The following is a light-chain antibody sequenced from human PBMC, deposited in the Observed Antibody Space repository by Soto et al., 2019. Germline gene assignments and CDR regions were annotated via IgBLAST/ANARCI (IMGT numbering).Light chain of an antibody. CDR1: QSISTW. CDR3: QQYNSYSRT. Sequence: DSTLTQSPSTLAASTEHRFTITCRASQSISTWLAWYQQKPGKAPKLLIYDASSLRGGVPSRFSGSGSGTEFTLTISSLQHDDFATDYCQQYNSYSRTFGQGTRV. V-gene: IGKV1-5*01. CDR2: DAS. J-gene: IGKJ2*02.